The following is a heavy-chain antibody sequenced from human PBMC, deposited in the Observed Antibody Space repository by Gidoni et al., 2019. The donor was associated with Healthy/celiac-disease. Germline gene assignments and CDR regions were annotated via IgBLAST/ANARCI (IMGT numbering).Heavy chain of an antibody. Sequence: QVQLQQWGAGPLKPSGTLSRTCAVDGGSFSGYYWSWIRRPPGKGLAWIGEMNHRGSPNYNPSLKSRVTISVDTSKNQFSLKLSSVTAAATAVYYCARVVRRGGDYPWGQGTLVTVSS. V-gene: IGHV4-34*01. D-gene: IGHD4-17*01. CDR2: MNHRGSP. CDR3: ARVVRRGGDYP. CDR1: GGSFSGYY. J-gene: IGHJ5*02.